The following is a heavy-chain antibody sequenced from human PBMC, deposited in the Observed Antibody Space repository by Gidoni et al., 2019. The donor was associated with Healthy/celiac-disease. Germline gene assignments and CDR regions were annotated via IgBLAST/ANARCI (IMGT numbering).Heavy chain of an antibody. J-gene: IGHJ3*02. Sequence: QVQLVQSGPEVKKPGASVKVSCKASGYTFTGYYMHWVRQAPGQGLEWMGWINPTSGGTNYAQKFQGRVTMTRDTSISTAYMELSRLRSDDTAVYYCARGNWADAFDIWGQGTMVTVSS. CDR2: INPTSGGT. V-gene: IGHV1-2*02. CDR1: GYTFTGYY. D-gene: IGHD7-27*01. CDR3: ARGNWADAFDI.